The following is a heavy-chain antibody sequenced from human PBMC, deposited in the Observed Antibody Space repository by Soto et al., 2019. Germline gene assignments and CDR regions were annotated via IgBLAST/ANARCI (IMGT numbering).Heavy chain of an antibody. CDR1: GGSISSGGYY. CDR3: ARGGALAVTACRWCNWFDP. D-gene: IGHD2-21*02. Sequence: QVQLQESGPGLVKPSQTLSLTCTVSGGSISSGGYYWSWIRQHPGNGLEWIGYIYYSGSTYYNPSLKSRVTISVDTSKNQFSLKLSSVTAADTAVYYCARGGALAVTACRWCNWFDPWGQGTLVTVSS. CDR2: IYYSGST. V-gene: IGHV4-31*03. J-gene: IGHJ5*02.